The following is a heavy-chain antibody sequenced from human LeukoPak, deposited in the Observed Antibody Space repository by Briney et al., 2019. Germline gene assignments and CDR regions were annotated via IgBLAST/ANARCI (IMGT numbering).Heavy chain of an antibody. Sequence: ASVKVSCKASGGTISSHAISWVRQAPGQGLEWMGGIIPIFGAAKYAQKFQGRVTITTDESTSTAYMELSSLTTEDTAVYYCARGAGTSPIYCWGQGTLVTVSS. V-gene: IGHV1-69*05. CDR3: ARGAGTSPIYC. J-gene: IGHJ4*02. CDR2: IIPIFGAA. D-gene: IGHD1-7*01. CDR1: GGTISSHA.